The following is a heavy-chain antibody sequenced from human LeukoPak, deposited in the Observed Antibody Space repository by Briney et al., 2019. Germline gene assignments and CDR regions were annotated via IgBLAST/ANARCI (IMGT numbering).Heavy chain of an antibody. V-gene: IGHV4-4*07. D-gene: IGHD3-22*01. J-gene: IGHJ4*02. CDR1: GGSISSYY. CDR2: IYTSGST. CDR3: ARGEPLDYYYDSSGYYFDY. Sequence: SETLSLTCTVSGGSISSYYWSWIRQPAGKGLEWIGRIYTSGSTNYNPSLKSRVTMSVDTSKNQSSLKLSSVTAADTAVYYCARGEPLDYYYDSSGYYFDYWGQGTLVTVSS.